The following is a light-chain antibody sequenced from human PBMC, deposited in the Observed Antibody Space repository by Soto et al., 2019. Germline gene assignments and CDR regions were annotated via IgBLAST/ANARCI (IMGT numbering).Light chain of an antibody. CDR1: SRDVGRYDY. CDR3: SSYTKVNTLVV. V-gene: IGLV2-14*01. CDR2: EVS. Sequence: QSALTQPASVSGSPGQSITISCSGTSRDVGRYDYVSWYQQHPGKAPRLIIYEVSNRPSGISNRFSGSKSGNTATLTISGLQAKDEAEYFCSSYTKVNTLVVFGGGTKLTVL. J-gene: IGLJ2*01.